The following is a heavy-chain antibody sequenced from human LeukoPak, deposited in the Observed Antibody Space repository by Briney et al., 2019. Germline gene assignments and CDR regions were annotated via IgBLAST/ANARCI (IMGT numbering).Heavy chain of an antibody. CDR1: GFTVSSNY. V-gene: IGHV3-72*01. CDR2: TRNKAQYYTT. Sequence: PGGSLRLSCAASGFTVSSNYMSWVRQAPGKGLEGVGRTRNKAQYYTTEYAASVKGRFTISRDGSKDSLYLQMNSLQTDDTAVYYCARGFCGGGTCYSGDYWSQGALVTVSS. D-gene: IGHD2-15*01. J-gene: IGHJ4*02. CDR3: ARGFCGGGTCYSGDY.